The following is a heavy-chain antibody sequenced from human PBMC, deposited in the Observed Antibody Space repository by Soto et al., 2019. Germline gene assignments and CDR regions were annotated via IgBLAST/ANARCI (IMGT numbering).Heavy chain of an antibody. CDR3: ATKPNDMFDP. CDR2: INHSGST. CDR1: GGSFSGYY. D-gene: IGHD3-22*01. V-gene: IGHV4-34*01. Sequence: PSETLSLTCAVYGGSFSGYYWSWIRQPPGKGLEWIGEINHSGSTNYNPSLKSRVTISVDTSKNQFSLKLSSVTAADTAVYYCATKPNDMFDPWGQGTLVTVSS. J-gene: IGHJ5*02.